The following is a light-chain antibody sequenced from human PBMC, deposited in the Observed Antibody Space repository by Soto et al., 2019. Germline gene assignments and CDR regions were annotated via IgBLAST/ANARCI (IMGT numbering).Light chain of an antibody. V-gene: IGKV1-9*01. CDR2: GAS. CDR3: QQLNAYPLP. J-gene: IGKJ4*01. Sequence: DIQLTQSPSFLSASVGDRVTISCRASQGISDYLAWYQQKPGKAPKLLIYGASTLQSGVPSRFSGSASGTEFALTISSLQPEDFATYFCQQLNAYPLPFGGGTKLEIK. CDR1: QGISDY.